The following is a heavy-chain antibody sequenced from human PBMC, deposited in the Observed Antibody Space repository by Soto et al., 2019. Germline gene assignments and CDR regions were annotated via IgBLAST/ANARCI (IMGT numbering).Heavy chain of an antibody. Sequence: SVKVSCKASGGTFSSYAISWVRQAPGQGLEWMGGIIPIFGTANYAQKFQGRVTITADESTSTAYMELSSLRSEDTAVYYCASLTVAGLDYYYYGMDVWGQGTTVTVSS. J-gene: IGHJ6*02. V-gene: IGHV1-69*13. CDR1: GGTFSSYA. D-gene: IGHD6-19*01. CDR3: ASLTVAGLDYYYYGMDV. CDR2: IIPIFGTA.